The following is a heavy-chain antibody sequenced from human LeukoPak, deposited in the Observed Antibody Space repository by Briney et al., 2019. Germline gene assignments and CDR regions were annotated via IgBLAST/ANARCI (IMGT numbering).Heavy chain of an antibody. V-gene: IGHV4-4*02. D-gene: IGHD1-20*01. Sequence: PSGTLSLTCAVSGGSISSSNWWSWVRQPPGKGLEWIGEIYHSGSTNYNPSLKSRVTISVDKSKNQFSLKLSSVTAADTAVYYCARGTNPLYNWQHEGFDYWGQGALIAVSS. J-gene: IGHJ4*02. CDR2: IYHSGST. CDR1: GGSISSSNW. CDR3: ARGTNPLYNWQHEGFDY.